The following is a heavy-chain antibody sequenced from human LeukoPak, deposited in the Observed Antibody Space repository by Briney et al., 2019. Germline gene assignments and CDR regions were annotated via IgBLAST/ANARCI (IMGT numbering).Heavy chain of an antibody. J-gene: IGHJ4*02. Sequence: ASVTVSCKASGYTFTSYDINWVRQATGQGLEWMGWMNPNSGNTGYAQKFQGRVTITRNTSISTAYMELSSLRSEDTAVYYCATRTVGYCSSTSCQGGFFDYWGQGTLVTVSS. CDR1: GYTFTSYD. CDR2: MNPNSGNT. V-gene: IGHV1-8*01. CDR3: ATRTVGYCSSTSCQGGFFDY. D-gene: IGHD2-2*01.